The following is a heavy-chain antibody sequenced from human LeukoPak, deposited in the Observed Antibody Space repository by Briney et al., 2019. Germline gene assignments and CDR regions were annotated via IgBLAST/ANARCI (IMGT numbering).Heavy chain of an antibody. V-gene: IGHV3-66*01. J-gene: IGHJ3*02. Sequence: GGSLRLSCAASGLTVSSNYMSWVGQAPGRGVEWVSVIYSGGRTYYADSVKGRFTISRDNSKNTLYLQMNSLRAEDTAVYYCARFLDAFDIWGQGTMVTVSS. CDR2: IYSGGRT. CDR3: ARFLDAFDI. CDR1: GLTVSSNY.